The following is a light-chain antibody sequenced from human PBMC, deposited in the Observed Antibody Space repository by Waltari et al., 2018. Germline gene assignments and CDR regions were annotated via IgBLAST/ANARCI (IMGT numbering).Light chain of an antibody. CDR3: AAWDDSLNGLV. CDR2: SNS. CDR1: SSNIGSST. V-gene: IGLV1-44*01. J-gene: IGLJ2*01. Sequence: QSVLTQPPSASGTPGQRVTISCSGSSSNIGSSTVNWYQQLPGTTPKLLIYSNSQRPAGVPARFSGSKSGPSASLAISGLQSEDEAAYYCAAWDDSLNGLVFGGGTKLTVL.